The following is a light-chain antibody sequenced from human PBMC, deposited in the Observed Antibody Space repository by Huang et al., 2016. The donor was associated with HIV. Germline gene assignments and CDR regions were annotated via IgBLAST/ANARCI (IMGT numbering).Light chain of an antibody. Sequence: DIQMTQSPSSLSSSLGDRVTITCQASQDISTYLNWYQQKPGKAPKLLIYDASNLETGVPSRFCGSGSGTDFTFTISSLQPEDIATYYCQQYDNRITFGGGTKVEIK. V-gene: IGKV1-33*01. CDR1: QDISTY. J-gene: IGKJ4*01. CDR3: QQYDNRIT. CDR2: DAS.